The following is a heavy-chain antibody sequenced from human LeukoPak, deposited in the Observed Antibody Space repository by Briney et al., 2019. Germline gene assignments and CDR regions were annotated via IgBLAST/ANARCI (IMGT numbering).Heavy chain of an antibody. V-gene: IGHV4-4*02. J-gene: IGHJ4*02. Sequence: SGTLSLTCAVSGGSISSSNWWIWVRQPPEKGLEWIGEIYHTGSTNYNPSLESRVTISVDKSKNQFSLKLSSVTAADTAMYYCARVGSSSSYLGYWGQGTLVTVSS. CDR3: ARVGSSSSYLGY. CDR1: GGSISSSNW. CDR2: IYHTGST. D-gene: IGHD6-13*01.